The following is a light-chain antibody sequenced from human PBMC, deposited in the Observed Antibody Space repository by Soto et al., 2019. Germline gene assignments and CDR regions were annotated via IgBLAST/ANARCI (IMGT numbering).Light chain of an antibody. CDR2: GAS. CDR3: QQYYNLAFT. J-gene: IGKJ3*01. CDR1: QSISSN. Sequence: EIVMTQSPATLSVSPGERATLSCRASQSISSNLAWYQQKPGQAPRLLIYGASTRATGIPATFSGSGSGTEFTLTSSSLQSEDCAVYYCQQYYNLAFTFGPGTKVDIK. V-gene: IGKV3-15*01.